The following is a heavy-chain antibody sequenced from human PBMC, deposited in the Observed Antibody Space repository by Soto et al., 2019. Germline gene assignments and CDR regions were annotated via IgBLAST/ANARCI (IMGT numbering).Heavy chain of an antibody. D-gene: IGHD4-17*01. CDR1: GGSISSGGYS. V-gene: IGHV4-30-2*01. Sequence: TLSLTCAVPGGSISSGGYSWSWIRQPPGKGLEWIGYTYHSGSTYYNPSLKSRVTISVDRSKNQFSLKLSSVTAADTAVYYCARGDYGDLGYWGQGTLVTVSS. CDR3: ARGDYGDLGY. CDR2: TYHSGST. J-gene: IGHJ4*02.